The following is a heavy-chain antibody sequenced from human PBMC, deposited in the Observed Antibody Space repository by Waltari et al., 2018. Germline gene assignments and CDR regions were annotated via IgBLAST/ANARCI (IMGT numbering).Heavy chain of an antibody. CDR3: ARRPLSSPEE. V-gene: IGHV3-33*08. Sequence: QVQLVESGGGVVQPGRSLRLSCAASGFTFSSYGMHWVRQAPGKGLEWVAVIWYDGSNKYYADSVKGRFTISRDNSKNTLYLQMNSLRAEDTAMYYCARRPLSSPEEWGQGTLVIVSS. CDR1: GFTFSSYG. CDR2: IWYDGSNK. J-gene: IGHJ4*02. D-gene: IGHD6-19*01.